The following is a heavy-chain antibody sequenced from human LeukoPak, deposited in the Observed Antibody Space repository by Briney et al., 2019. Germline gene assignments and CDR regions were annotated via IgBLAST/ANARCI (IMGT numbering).Heavy chain of an antibody. V-gene: IGHV4-39*07. CDR1: GGSISSSSYY. Sequence: SETLSLTCTVSGGSISSSSYYWGWLRQPPGKGLEWIGSIYFTGSTYYNPSLKSRVTISVDTSKKQFSLKLSSVTAADTAVYYCARDLSGSKSSWGQGTLVTVSS. D-gene: IGHD1-26*01. J-gene: IGHJ4*02. CDR3: ARDLSGSKSS. CDR2: IYFTGST.